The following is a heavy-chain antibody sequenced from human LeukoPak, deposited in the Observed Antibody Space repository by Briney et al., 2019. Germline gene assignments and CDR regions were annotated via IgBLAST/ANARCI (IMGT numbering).Heavy chain of an antibody. J-gene: IGHJ5*02. CDR2: ISSSSSTI. D-gene: IGHD2-2*02. CDR1: GFTFSSYS. CDR3: ARESGYCSSTSCYTSWFDP. Sequence: PGGSLRLSCAASGFTFSSYSMNWVRQAPGKGLEWVSYISSSSSTIYYADSVKGRFTISRDNAKNSLYLQMNSLRAEDTAVYYCARESGYCSSTSCYTSWFDPWGQGTLVTVSS. V-gene: IGHV3-48*04.